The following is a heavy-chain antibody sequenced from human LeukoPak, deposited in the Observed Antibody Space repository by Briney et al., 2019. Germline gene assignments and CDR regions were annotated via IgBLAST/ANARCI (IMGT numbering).Heavy chain of an antibody. CDR3: ARDRGIAVAGTGANYYYYYYMDV. Sequence: GGSLRLSCAASGFTFSDYYMSWIRQAPGKGLEWVSYISTSSNTIYYADSVKGRFTISRDNAKNSLYLQMNSLRAEDTAVYYCARDRGIAVAGTGANYYYYYYMDVWGKGTTVTVSS. D-gene: IGHD6-19*01. CDR2: ISTSSNTI. CDR1: GFTFSDYY. J-gene: IGHJ6*03. V-gene: IGHV3-11*04.